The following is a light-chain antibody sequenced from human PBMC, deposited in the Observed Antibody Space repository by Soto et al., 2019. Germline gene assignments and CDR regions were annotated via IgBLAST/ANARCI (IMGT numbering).Light chain of an antibody. CDR1: QSVRSNY. Sequence: EIVLTQSPGTLSLSPGESATLSCRASQSVRSNYVAWYQQKPGQGPRLLIYGASSRATGIPDRFSGSGSGTDFTVSISRLEPEDFVVYYCQQYGSSPRTFGQGTKVEIK. CDR3: QQYGSSPRT. J-gene: IGKJ1*01. CDR2: GAS. V-gene: IGKV3-20*01.